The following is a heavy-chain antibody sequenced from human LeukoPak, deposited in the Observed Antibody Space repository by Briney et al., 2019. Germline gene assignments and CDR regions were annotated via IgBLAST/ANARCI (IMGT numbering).Heavy chain of an antibody. CDR3: AKDLSRRYSVFDP. Sequence: GGSLRLSCAASGFTFSSYGMHWVRQAPGKGLEWVAVIWYDGSNKYYADSVKGRLTISRDNSKNTLYLQMNSLRAEDTAVYYCAKDLSRRYSVFDPWGQGTLVTVSS. D-gene: IGHD1-14*01. J-gene: IGHJ5*02. CDR1: GFTFSSYG. V-gene: IGHV3-33*06. CDR2: IWYDGSNK.